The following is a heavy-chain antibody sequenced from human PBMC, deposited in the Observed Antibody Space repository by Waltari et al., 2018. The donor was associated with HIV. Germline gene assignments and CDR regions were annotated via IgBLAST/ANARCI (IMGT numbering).Heavy chain of an antibody. CDR3: HRRGKLFRGVVDLDV. D-gene: IGHD3-10*01. CDR2: IRTRPDRFAT. CDR1: GFSFSASD. V-gene: IGHV3-73*01. J-gene: IGHJ6*02. Sequence: EVQLVQSGGGLVQPGGSLKVSCAASGFSFSASDVHWVRQAPGKGLEGSGRIRTRPDRFATAYVASVKGRFIMSRDDSENKAYLQMSSLKTEDTAVYYCHRRGKLFRGVVDLDVWGQGTTVIVSS.